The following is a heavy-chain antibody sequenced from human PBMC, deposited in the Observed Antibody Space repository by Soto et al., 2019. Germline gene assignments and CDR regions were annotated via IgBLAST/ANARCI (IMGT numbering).Heavy chain of an antibody. CDR1: GFTFSTYA. J-gene: IGHJ3*02. CDR3: AKVSRFLDSGLI. CDR2: ISGGGGPT. V-gene: IGHV3-23*01. Sequence: EVQLLESGGGLVQPGGSLRLSCTASGFTFSTYAMTWVRQAPGKGLECVSAISGGGGPTYYADSVKGRFTISRDNSKNTLYLQMNSLRADDTAVYYCAKVSRFLDSGLIWGQGTLVTVSS. D-gene: IGHD3-10*01.